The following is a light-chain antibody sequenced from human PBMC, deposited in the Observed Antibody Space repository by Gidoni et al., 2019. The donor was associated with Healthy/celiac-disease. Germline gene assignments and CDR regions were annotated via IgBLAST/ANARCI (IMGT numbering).Light chain of an antibody. V-gene: IGKV2-28*01. CDR2: LGS. J-gene: IGKJ3*01. Sequence: DIVMTQSPFSLPVTPGEPASISCRSSQSLLHSNGYNYLDWYLQKPGQSPQLLIYLGSNRASRVPDRYSGSGSGTDFTLKISRVEAEDVGVYYCMQALKTPPGTFGPGTKVDIK. CDR1: QSLLHSNGYNY. CDR3: MQALKTPPGT.